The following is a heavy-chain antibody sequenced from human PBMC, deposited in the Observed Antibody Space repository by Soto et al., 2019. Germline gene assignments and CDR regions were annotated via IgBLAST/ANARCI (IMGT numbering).Heavy chain of an antibody. CDR3: ARVREMATKEAFDY. CDR1: GGSFSGYY. J-gene: IGHJ4*02. Sequence: PSETLSLTCAVYGGSFSGYYWSWIRQPPGKGLEWIGEINHSGSTNYNPSLKSRVTISVDTSKNQFSLKLSSVTAADTAVYYCARVREMATKEAFDYWGQGTLVTVSS. CDR2: INHSGST. V-gene: IGHV4-34*01. D-gene: IGHD5-12*01.